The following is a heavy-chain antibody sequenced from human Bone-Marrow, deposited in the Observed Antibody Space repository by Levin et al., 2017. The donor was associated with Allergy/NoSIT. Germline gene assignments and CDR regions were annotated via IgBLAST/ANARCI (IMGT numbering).Heavy chain of an antibody. D-gene: IGHD6-6*01. CDR1: GFTFSSYT. J-gene: IGHJ6*02. CDR3: AKDKYRSSSNYYYGMDV. Sequence: GGSLRLSCAASGFTFSSYTMTWVRQAPGQGLEWVSVIGSSGGSTYYGESVKGRFTISRDNSKNILYLQMNSLRGDDTAVYFCAKDKYRSSSNYYYGMDVWGQGTTVTVSS. V-gene: IGHV3-23*01. CDR2: IGSSGGST.